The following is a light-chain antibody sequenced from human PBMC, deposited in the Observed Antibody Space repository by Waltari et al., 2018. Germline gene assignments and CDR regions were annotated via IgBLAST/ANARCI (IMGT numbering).Light chain of an antibody. CDR3: HYYGASPLFA. J-gene: IGKJ3*01. CDR2: GPS. Sequence: EVTLTQSPGTLSLSPGPLAPLSCRSSHGLSSNSLAWYQHLPRQAPSLLIYGPSTRAPGIPERFSGRESGTDFTLTISRLEPEDFAVYYCHYYGASPLFAFGPGTKVDV. V-gene: IGKV3-20*01. CDR1: HGLSSNS.